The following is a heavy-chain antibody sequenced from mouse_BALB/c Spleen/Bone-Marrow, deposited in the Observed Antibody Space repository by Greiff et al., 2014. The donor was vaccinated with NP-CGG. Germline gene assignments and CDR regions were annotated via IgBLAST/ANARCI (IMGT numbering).Heavy chain of an antibody. Sequence: VQRVESGAELVKPGASVKLSCKASGYTFTSYWMHWVKQRPGQGLEWIGEIDPSDSYTNYNQKFKGKATLTVDKSSSTAYMQLSSPTSEDSAVYFCARWLLRYYAMDDWGQGTSVTVSS. D-gene: IGHD2-3*01. V-gene: IGHV1-69*02. CDR2: IDPSDSYT. CDR1: GYTFTSYW. J-gene: IGHJ4*01. CDR3: ARWLLRYYAMDD.